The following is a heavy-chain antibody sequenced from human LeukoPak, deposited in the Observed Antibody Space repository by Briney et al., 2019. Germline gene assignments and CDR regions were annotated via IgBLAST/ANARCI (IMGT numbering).Heavy chain of an antibody. D-gene: IGHD6-19*01. CDR2: FDPEDGET. CDR3: ATETSGWAVAGTFNY. V-gene: IGHV1-24*01. Sequence: ASVKVSCKVSGYTLTELSMHWVRQAPGKGLEWMGGFDPEDGETIYAQKFQGRVIMTEDTSTDTAYMELSSLRSEDTAVYYCATETSGWAVAGTFNYWGQGTLVTVSS. CDR1: GYTLTELS. J-gene: IGHJ4*02.